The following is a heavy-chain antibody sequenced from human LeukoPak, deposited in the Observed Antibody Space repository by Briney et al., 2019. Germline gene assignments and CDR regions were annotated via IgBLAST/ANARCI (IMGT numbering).Heavy chain of an antibody. CDR1: GFTFRSYS. CDR2: ITSSSSHI. V-gene: IGHV3-21*01. Sequence: PGGSLRLSCAAAGFTFRSYSMNWLRQAPGKGLEWVSSITSSSSHIYYADPVKGRFTISRDNAKNSLYLQLNSLRAEDTAVYYCARDLIVGDTGDVFDIWGQGTMVTVSS. D-gene: IGHD1-26*01. J-gene: IGHJ3*02. CDR3: ARDLIVGDTGDVFDI.